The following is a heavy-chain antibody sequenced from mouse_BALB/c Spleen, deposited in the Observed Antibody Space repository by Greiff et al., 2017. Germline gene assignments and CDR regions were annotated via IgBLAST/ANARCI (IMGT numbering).Heavy chain of an antibody. J-gene: IGHJ4*01. Sequence: VQLQQSGPELVKPGASLKISCKASGYSFTGYTMNWVKQSHGKNLEWIGLINPYNVGTSYNQKLKCKATLTVDKSSSTAYMELLSLTSEDTVVYYCAPSTVVATDYAMDYWGQGTSVTVSS. V-gene: IGHV1-18*01. CDR2: INPYNVGT. CDR3: APSTVVATDYAMDY. D-gene: IGHD1-1*01. CDR1: GYSFTGYT.